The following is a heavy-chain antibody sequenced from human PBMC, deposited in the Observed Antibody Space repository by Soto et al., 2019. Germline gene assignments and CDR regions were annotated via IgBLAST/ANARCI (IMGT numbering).Heavy chain of an antibody. J-gene: IGHJ4*02. CDR1: GFNFSIYG. CDR3: AKDPEYRTSSLRNYCEY. D-gene: IGHD6-6*01. CDR2: ILYGGSEI. V-gene: IGHV3-30*18. Sequence: GGSLRLSCAASGFNFSIYGVRWVRQSPGNGLEGVAVILYGGSEIWFADSVKGRFTICRDNSKNTLSLPLNSLRAEDTAMYYCAKDPEYRTSSLRNYCEYWGKGT.